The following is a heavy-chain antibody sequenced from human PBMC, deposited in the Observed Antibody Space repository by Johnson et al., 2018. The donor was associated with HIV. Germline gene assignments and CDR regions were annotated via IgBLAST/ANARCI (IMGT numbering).Heavy chain of an antibody. J-gene: IGHJ3*02. V-gene: IGHV3-30*18. CDR2: ISFDGSEE. CDR1: GLNFSDYG. CDR3: AKERRAPRAFDI. Sequence: QVQLVESGGGVVQPGRSVRLSCAVSGLNFSDYGMHWVRQAPGKGLEWVAVISFDGSEEYYADSVKGRFTVSRDNSKNTLYLQMNSLRPEDTAVYYCAKERRAPRAFDIWGQGTMVTVSS.